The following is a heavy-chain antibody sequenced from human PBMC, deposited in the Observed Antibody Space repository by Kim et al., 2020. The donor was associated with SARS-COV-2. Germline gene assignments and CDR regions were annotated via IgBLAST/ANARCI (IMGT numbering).Heavy chain of an antibody. CDR1: GGSISSSNW. D-gene: IGHD1-1*01. V-gene: IGHV4-4*02. J-gene: IGHJ5*02. CDR3: ARDTTGTTIDGSNWFDP. CDR2: IYHSGST. Sequence: SETLSLTCAVSGGSISSSNWWSWVRQPPGKGLEWIGEIYHSGSTNYNPSLKSRVTISVDKSKNQFSLKLSSVTAADTAVYYCARDTTGTTIDGSNWFDPWGQGTLVTVSS.